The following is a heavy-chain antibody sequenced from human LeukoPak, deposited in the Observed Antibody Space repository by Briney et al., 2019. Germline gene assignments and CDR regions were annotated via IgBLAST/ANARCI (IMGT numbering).Heavy chain of an antibody. Sequence: ASVKVSCKASGGTFSSYAISWVRQAPGQGLEWMGGIIPIFGTANYAQKFQGRVTINADESTSTAYMELSSLRSEDTAVYYCARSKGGSYTIPGAFDIWGQGTMVTVSS. D-gene: IGHD2-15*01. CDR3: ARSKGGSYTIPGAFDI. V-gene: IGHV1-69*01. CDR1: GGTFSSYA. J-gene: IGHJ3*02. CDR2: IIPIFGTA.